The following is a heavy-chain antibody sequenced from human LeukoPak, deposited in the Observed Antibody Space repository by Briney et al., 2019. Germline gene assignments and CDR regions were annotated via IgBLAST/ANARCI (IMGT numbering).Heavy chain of an antibody. V-gene: IGHV4-59*08. CDR2: IHYSGNT. Sequence: SETLSLTCTVSGGSISGYYWSWIRQPPGKGLEWIGYIHYSGNTNYNPSLKNRVTVSVDTSKTQFSLRLSSVTAADTAVYYCARHTREGAAEVMVFWGQGTLVTVSS. J-gene: IGHJ4*02. CDR3: ARHTREGAAEVMVF. D-gene: IGHD6-25*01. CDR1: GGSISGYY.